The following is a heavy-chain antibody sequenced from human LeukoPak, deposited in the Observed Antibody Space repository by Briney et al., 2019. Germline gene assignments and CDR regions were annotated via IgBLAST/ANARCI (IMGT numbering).Heavy chain of an antibody. CDR1: GYTFTSYG. CDR3: ARDIVSGPPFDY. CDR2: ISAYNGDT. Sequence: ASVKVSCKASGYTFTSYGFSWVRQAPGQGLEWMGWISAYNGDTNYAQKVQGRVTMTTDTSTSTAYMELRSLRSDDTVIYYCARDIVSGPPFDYWGQGTLVTVSS. D-gene: IGHD2-15*01. V-gene: IGHV1-18*01. J-gene: IGHJ4*02.